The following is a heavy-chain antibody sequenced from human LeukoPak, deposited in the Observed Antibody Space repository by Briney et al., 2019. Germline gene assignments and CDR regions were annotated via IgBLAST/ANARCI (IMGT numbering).Heavy chain of an antibody. D-gene: IGHD6-6*01. CDR2: ISSSSSTI. CDR3: ARDLWYSSSDLGDY. V-gene: IGHV3-48*01. J-gene: IGHJ4*02. Sequence: PGGSLRLSCAAPGFTFSSYSMNWVRQAPGKGLEWVSYISSSSSTIYYADSVKGRFTISRDNAKNSLYLQMNSLRAEDTAVYYCARDLWYSSSDLGDYWGQGTLVTVSS. CDR1: GFTFSSYS.